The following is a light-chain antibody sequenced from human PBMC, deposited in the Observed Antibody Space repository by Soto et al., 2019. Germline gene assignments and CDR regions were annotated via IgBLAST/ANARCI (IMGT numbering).Light chain of an antibody. CDR1: QSVSSN. CDR3: QQYNNWPPGVT. Sequence: EIVMTQSPATLSVSPGERATLSCRASQSVSSNLAWYQQKPGQAPRLLIYGASTRATGIPARFSGSGSGTEFTLTISSLQSEDFAVYYWQQYNNWPPGVTFGQGTRLEIK. CDR2: GAS. V-gene: IGKV3-15*01. J-gene: IGKJ5*01.